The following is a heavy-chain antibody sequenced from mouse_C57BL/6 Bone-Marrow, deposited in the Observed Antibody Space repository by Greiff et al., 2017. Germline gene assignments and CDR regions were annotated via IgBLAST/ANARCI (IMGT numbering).Heavy chain of an antibody. J-gene: IGHJ3*01. V-gene: IGHV1-15*01. D-gene: IGHD1-1*01. Sequence: QVQLQQSGAELVRPGASVTLSCKASGYTFTDYEMHWVQQTPVHGLEWIGAIDPETGGTSYNQKFKGKAILTADKSSSTAYMELRSLTSEDSAVYYCTRGATEAYWGQGTLVTVSA. CDR2: IDPETGGT. CDR1: GYTFTDYE. CDR3: TRGATEAY.